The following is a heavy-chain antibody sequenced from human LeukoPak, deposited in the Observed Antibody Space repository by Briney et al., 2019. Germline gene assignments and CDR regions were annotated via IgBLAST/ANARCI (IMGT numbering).Heavy chain of an antibody. CDR2: IIPILGIA. V-gene: IGHV1-69*02. J-gene: IGHJ6*02. CDR3: ASCFWSGYKSSYYYGMDV. D-gene: IGHD3-3*01. CDR1: GGTFSSYT. Sequence: ASVKVSCKASGGTFSSYTISWVRQAPGQGREWMGRIIPILGIANYAQKFQGRVTITADKSTSTAYMELSSLRSEDTAVYYCASCFWSGYKSSYYYGMDVWGQGTTVTVSS.